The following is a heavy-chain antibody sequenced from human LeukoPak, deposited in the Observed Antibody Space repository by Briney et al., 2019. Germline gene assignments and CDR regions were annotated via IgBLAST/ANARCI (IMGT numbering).Heavy chain of an antibody. D-gene: IGHD2-2*01. CDR2: IYHSGST. Sequence: PSETLSLACAVSGGSISRGGYSWSWIRQPPGKGLEWIGYIYHSGSTYYNPSLKSRVTISVDRSKSQFSLKLSSVTAADTAVYYSARHIVVVDGGAFDIWGPGTMVTVSS. CDR3: ARHIVVVDGGAFDI. CDR1: GGSISRGGYS. J-gene: IGHJ3*02. V-gene: IGHV4-30-2*01.